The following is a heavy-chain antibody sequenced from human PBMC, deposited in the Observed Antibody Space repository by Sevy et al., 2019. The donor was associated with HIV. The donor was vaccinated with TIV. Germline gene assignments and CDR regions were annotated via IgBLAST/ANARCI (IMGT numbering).Heavy chain of an antibody. CDR1: GGSITSLY. J-gene: IGHJ4*02. V-gene: IGHV4-59*08. CDR3: AGENAWGRGYS. CDR2: IYYNGHI. Sequence: SETPLTCTVSGGSITSLYWNWIRQPPGKGLEWIANIYYNGHINYNPSLTSRVTLSLDTSKNQFSLRLSSVTAADTAMYYCAGENAWGRGYSWGQGTLVTVSS. D-gene: IGHD1-26*01.